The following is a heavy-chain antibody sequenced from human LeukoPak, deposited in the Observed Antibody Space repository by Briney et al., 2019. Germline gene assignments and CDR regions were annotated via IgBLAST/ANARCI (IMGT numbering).Heavy chain of an antibody. CDR2: ITGSGGST. CDR1: GFTVSSYG. J-gene: IGHJ4*02. Sequence: GGSLRLSCAASGFTVSSYGMSWVRQAPGKGLEWGSAITGSGGSTYYADSVKGRFTISRDNSKNTLYLQMNSLRAEDTAVYYCAKLLMAMVRGVDIDCWGQGTLVTVSS. CDR3: AKLLMAMVRGVDIDC. V-gene: IGHV3-23*01. D-gene: IGHD3-10*01.